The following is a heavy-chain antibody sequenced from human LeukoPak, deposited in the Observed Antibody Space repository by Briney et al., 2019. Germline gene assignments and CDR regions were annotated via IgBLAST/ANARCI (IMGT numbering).Heavy chain of an antibody. Sequence: ASVKVSCKASGGTFSSYAISWVRQAPGQGLEWMGGIIPIFGTANYAQKFQGRVTITADESTSTAYMELSSLRSEDTAVYYCARDIWNDAGHYFDYWGQGTLVTVSS. CDR1: GGTFSSYA. D-gene: IGHD1-1*01. CDR3: ARDIWNDAGHYFDY. V-gene: IGHV1-69*13. J-gene: IGHJ4*02. CDR2: IIPIFGTA.